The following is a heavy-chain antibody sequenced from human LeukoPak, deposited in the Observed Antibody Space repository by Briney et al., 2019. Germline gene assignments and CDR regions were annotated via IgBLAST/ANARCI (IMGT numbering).Heavy chain of an antibody. J-gene: IGHJ4*02. CDR1: GYTFTNSD. CDR3: ARGGVSNSWYRTPDY. CDR2: ISAYNGNT. Sequence: GASVKVSCKASGYTFTNSDINWVRQATGQGLEWMGWISAYNGNTNYVQKLQGRVTMTTDTSTSTAYMELRSLRSDDTAVYYCARGGVSNSWYRTPDYWGQGTLVTVSS. D-gene: IGHD6-13*01. V-gene: IGHV1-18*01.